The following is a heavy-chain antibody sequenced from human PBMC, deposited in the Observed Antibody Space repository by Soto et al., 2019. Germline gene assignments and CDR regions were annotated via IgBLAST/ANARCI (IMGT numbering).Heavy chain of an antibody. CDR2: ISYDGGKK. J-gene: IGHJ6*02. V-gene: IGHV3-30*04. CDR3: ARRATLIHHGIHX. Sequence: PGGSLRLSCAASGFTFTSCEMHWVRQAPGRGLEWVEIISYDGGKKYYADSVKGRFTMSRDNFKKTLDLQMDSLRVGDTAVYYCARRATLIHHGIHXWGQGTTVTVS. D-gene: IGHD2-15*01. CDR1: GFTFTSCE.